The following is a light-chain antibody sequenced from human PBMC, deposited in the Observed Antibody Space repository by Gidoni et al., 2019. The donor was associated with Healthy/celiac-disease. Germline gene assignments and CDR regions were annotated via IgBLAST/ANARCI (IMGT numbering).Light chain of an antibody. Sequence: QSALTQPASVSGSPGQSITISCTGTSSDVGGYNYVSWYQQHPGKAPKLMSYEVSNRPSGVSNRFSGSKSGNTASLTISGLQAEDEADYYCSSYTSSSTEVFGGGTKLTVL. J-gene: IGLJ2*01. V-gene: IGLV2-14*01. CDR1: SSDVGGYNY. CDR3: SSYTSSSTEV. CDR2: EVS.